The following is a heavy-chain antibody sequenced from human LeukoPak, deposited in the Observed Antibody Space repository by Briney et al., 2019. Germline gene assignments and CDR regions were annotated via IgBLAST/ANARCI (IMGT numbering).Heavy chain of an antibody. J-gene: IGHJ6*03. Sequence: GGSLRLSCAASGFTFGSYWMSWVRQAPGKGLEWVANIKQDGSEKYYVDSVKSRFTISRDNAKNSLYLQMNSLRAEDTAVYYCARERKEVVVIPGVPYYYSYMDVWGKGTTVTVSS. CDR3: ARERKEVVVIPGVPYYYSYMDV. D-gene: IGHD2-2*01. V-gene: IGHV3-7*01. CDR2: IKQDGSEK. CDR1: GFTFGSYW.